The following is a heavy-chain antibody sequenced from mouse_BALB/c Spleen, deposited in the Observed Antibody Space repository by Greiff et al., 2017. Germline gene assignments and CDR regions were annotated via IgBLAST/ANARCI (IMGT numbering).Heavy chain of an antibody. Sequence: DVHLVESGGGLVKPGGSLKLSCAASGFTFSSYAMSWVRQSPEKRLEWVAEISSGGSYTYYPDTVTGRFTISRDNAKNTLYLAMSSLRSEDTAMYYCAREGGSYFDVWGAGTTVTVSS. CDR1: GFTFSSYA. CDR2: ISSGGSYT. CDR3: AREGGSYFDV. V-gene: IGHV5-9-4*01. J-gene: IGHJ1*01.